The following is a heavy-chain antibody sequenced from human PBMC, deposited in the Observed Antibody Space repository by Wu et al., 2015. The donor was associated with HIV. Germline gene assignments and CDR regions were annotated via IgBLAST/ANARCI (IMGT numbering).Heavy chain of an antibody. V-gene: IGHV1-8*02. J-gene: IGHJ3*02. D-gene: IGHD3-22*01. Sequence: QVQLVQSGTEMKKSGASLKVSCKTSGYTFSAHYIHWVRQAPGQGLEWMGWMNPNSANTGYAQKFQGRVTMSRNTSITTAYMELSGLRSEDTAVYYCARIPYYDTSGYYSEDDAFDIWGQGTMVTVSS. CDR2: MNPNSANT. CDR1: GYTFSAHY. CDR3: ARIPYYDTSGYYSEDDAFDI.